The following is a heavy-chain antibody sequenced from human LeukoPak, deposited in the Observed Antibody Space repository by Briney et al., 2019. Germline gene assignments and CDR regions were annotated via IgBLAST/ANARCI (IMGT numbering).Heavy chain of an antibody. Sequence: GGSLRLSCAASGFIFSTYEMNWVRQAPGKGLEWLSYISYNGRSIYYADSVKGRFIISRDNAKDSLYLQMNSLRAEDTAVYYCARDPSWASYGSGSYYNVGPDYWGQGTLVTVSS. CDR3: ARDPSWASYGSGSYYNVGPDY. CDR2: ISYNGRSI. D-gene: IGHD3-10*01. J-gene: IGHJ4*02. CDR1: GFIFSTYE. V-gene: IGHV3-48*03.